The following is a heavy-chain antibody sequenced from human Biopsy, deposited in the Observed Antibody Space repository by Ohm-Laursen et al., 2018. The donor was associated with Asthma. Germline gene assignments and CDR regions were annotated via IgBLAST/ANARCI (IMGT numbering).Heavy chain of an antibody. CDR2: ISSSGSTT. J-gene: IGHJ3*02. D-gene: IGHD4-23*01. V-gene: IGHV3-11*01. Sequence: SLRLSCAASGFSFSDYYMTWMRQAPGKGLEWVSSISSSGSTTYPAESVKGRFTISRDNAQKSLFPQMGSLRAEDTAVYYCARAYGGSFFSGSFDIWGQGTMVTVSS. CDR1: GFSFSDYY. CDR3: ARAYGGSFFSGSFDI.